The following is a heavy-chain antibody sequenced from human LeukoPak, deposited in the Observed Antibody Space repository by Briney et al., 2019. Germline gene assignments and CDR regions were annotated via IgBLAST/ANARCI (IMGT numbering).Heavy chain of an antibody. CDR3: ARDDPRTYHYDFWSGYYPYGMDV. D-gene: IGHD3-3*01. CDR2: ISSSSSTI. J-gene: IGHJ6*02. V-gene: IGHV3-48*01. CDR1: GFTFSSYA. Sequence: GGSLRLSCAASGFTFSSYAMSWVRQAPGKGLEWVSYISSSSSTIYYADSVKGRFTISRDNAKNSLYLQMNSLRAEDTAVYYCARDDPRTYHYDFWSGYYPYGMDVWGQGTTVTVSS.